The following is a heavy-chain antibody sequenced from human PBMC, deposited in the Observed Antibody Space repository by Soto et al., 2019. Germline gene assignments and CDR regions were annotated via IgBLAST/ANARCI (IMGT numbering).Heavy chain of an antibody. D-gene: IGHD3-22*01. V-gene: IGHV3-23*01. J-gene: IGHJ4*02. CDR1: GITISNYP. CDR3: VKDDGGYPSTAPH. CDR2: ISGSGDRT. Sequence: EVQLLKSGGGLVQPGGSLRLSCAASGITISNYPMSWVRQAPGKGLDWDSGISGSGDRTYYGDSAKGRFTISKDISKNPLSLQLDRLGVEDTAVYFCVKDDGGYPSTAPHWGQGTLVTVSS.